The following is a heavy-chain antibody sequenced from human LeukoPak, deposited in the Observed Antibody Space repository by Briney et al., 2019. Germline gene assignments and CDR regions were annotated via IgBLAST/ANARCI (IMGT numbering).Heavy chain of an antibody. D-gene: IGHD6-19*01. Sequence: PGGSLRLSCGASGFTFSSYGMHWVRQAPGKGLEWVAFIRYDGSNKYYADSVKARFTLSRDNSKNTMYLQMNTLRAEDTAVYYCATGYSSGWYGRLDYWGQGTLVTVSA. CDR1: GFTFSSYG. CDR2: IRYDGSNK. CDR3: ATGYSSGWYGRLDY. J-gene: IGHJ4*02. V-gene: IGHV3-30*02.